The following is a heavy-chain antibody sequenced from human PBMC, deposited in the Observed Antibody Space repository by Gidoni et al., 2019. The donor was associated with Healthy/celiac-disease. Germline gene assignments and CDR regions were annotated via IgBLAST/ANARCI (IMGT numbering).Heavy chain of an antibody. J-gene: IGHJ5*02. CDR1: GFSLSTSGMC. CDR3: ARGYSSSWIPEAWFDP. D-gene: IGHD6-13*01. V-gene: IGHV2-70*01. CDR2: IDWDDDK. Sequence: QVTLRESGPALVKPTQTLTLTCTFSGFSLSTSGMCVSWIRQPPGKALEWLALIDWDDDKYYSTSLKTRLTISKDTSKNQVVLTMTNMDPVDTATYYCARGYSSSWIPEAWFDPWGQGTLVTVSS.